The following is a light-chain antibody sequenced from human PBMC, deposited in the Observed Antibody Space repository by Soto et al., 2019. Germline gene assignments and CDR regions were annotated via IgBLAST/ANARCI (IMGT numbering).Light chain of an antibody. CDR2: KAS. Sequence: DIQMTQSPSTLSASIGDRVTITCRASSGIRTWLAWYQQKPGKAPNLLIYKASSLESGVPSRFSGSGSGTEFTLNISSLQPDDFATYYCQQYNDYPLTFGGGTKVEIK. V-gene: IGKV1-5*03. CDR3: QQYNDYPLT. CDR1: SGIRTW. J-gene: IGKJ4*01.